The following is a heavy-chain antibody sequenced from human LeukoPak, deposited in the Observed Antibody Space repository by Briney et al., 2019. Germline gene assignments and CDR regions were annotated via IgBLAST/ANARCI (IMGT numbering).Heavy chain of an antibody. V-gene: IGHV3-30*03. CDR2: ISHKGSQT. J-gene: IGHJ4*02. D-gene: IGHD6-19*01. CDR1: GFTFSSYG. Sequence: GGSLRLSCAASGFTFSSYGIHWVRQAPGKGLEWVAVISHKGSQTYYADSVRGRFTISRDNSKNMVYLQMNSLRAEDTAVYYCARTREQWQVLDYWGQGTLVTVSS. CDR3: ARTREQWQVLDY.